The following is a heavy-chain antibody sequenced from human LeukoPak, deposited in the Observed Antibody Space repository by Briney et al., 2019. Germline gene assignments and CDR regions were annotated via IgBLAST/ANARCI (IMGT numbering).Heavy chain of an antibody. V-gene: IGHV3-20*04. CDR2: INWNGGST. Sequence: GGSLRLSCAASGFTFDDYGMSWVRQAPGKGLEWVAGINWNGGSTGYADSVKGRFTISRDNAKNSLYLQMNSLRAEDTALYYCARRFSTITTTVNTAVDYWGQRTLVTVSS. CDR3: ARRFSTITTTVNTAVDY. CDR1: GFTFDDYG. D-gene: IGHD4-17*01. J-gene: IGHJ4*02.